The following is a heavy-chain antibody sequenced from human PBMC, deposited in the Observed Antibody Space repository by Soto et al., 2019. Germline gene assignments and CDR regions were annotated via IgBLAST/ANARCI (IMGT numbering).Heavy chain of an antibody. J-gene: IGHJ5*02. CDR3: AKDRGAVVVPAAPKNWFDP. V-gene: IGHV3-23*01. CDR2: ISGSGGST. CDR1: GFTFSSYA. D-gene: IGHD2-2*01. Sequence: GGSLRLSCAASGFTFSSYAMSWVRQAPGKGLEWVSAISGSGGSTYYADSVKGRFTISRDNSKNTLYLQMNSLRAEDTAVYYCAKDRGAVVVPAAPKNWFDPWGQGTLVTVSS.